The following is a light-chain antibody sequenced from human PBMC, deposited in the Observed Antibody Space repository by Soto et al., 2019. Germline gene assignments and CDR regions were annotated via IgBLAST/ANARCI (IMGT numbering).Light chain of an antibody. V-gene: IGKV1-5*03. CDR2: KAS. J-gene: IGKJ4*01. CDR1: QTISSW. Sequence: DIQMTQSPSTLCGSVGDRVTITCRASQTISSWLAWYQQKPGKAPKLLIYKASTLKSGVPSRFSGSGSGTEFTLTISSLQPDDFATYYCQHYSSYPLTFGGGTKVDIK. CDR3: QHYSSYPLT.